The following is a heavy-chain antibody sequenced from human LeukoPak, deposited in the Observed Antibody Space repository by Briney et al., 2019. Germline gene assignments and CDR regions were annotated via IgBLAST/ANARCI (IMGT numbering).Heavy chain of an antibody. J-gene: IGHJ4*02. CDR1: GFTFSSYS. D-gene: IGHD2-15*01. CDR3: ARSRGDIVVVVAATEVSKGYFDY. V-gene: IGHV3-21*01. Sequence: GGSLRLSCAASGFTFSSYSMNWVRQAPGKGLEWVSSISSSSSYIYYADSVKGRFTISRDNAKNSLYLQMNSLRAEDTAVYYCARSRGDIVVVVAATEVSKGYFDYWGQGTLVTVSS. CDR2: ISSSSSYI.